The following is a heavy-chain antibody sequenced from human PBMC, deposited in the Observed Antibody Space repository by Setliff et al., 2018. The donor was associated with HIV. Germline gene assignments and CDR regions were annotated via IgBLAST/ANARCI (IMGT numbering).Heavy chain of an antibody. J-gene: IGHJ3*02. Sequence: SVKVSCKASGGTFSSYAISWVRQAPGQGLEWMGGIIPILGIANYAQKFQGRVTITADKSTSTAYMELSSLRSEDTAVYYCAGVFGVYYDKEGPYDAFDIWGQGTMVTVSS. V-gene: IGHV1-69*10. CDR1: GGTFSSYA. CDR2: IIPILGIA. D-gene: IGHD3-22*01. CDR3: AGVFGVYYDKEGPYDAFDI.